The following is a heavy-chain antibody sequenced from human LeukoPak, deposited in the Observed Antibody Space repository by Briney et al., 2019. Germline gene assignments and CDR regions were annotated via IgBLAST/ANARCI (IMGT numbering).Heavy chain of an antibody. J-gene: IGHJ4*02. CDR1: GYTFTSYG. Sequence: ASVKVSCKASGYTFTSYGISWMRQAPGQGLEWMGWISAYNGNTNYAQKLQGRVTMTTDTSTSTAYMELRSLRSDDTAVYYCARDQGDYVWGSYRSIDYWGQGTLVTVSS. CDR2: ISAYNGNT. D-gene: IGHD3-16*02. CDR3: ARDQGDYVWGSYRSIDY. V-gene: IGHV1-18*01.